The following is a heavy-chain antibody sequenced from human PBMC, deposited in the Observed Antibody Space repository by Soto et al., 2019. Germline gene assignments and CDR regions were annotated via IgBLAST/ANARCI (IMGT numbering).Heavy chain of an antibody. J-gene: IGHJ4*02. V-gene: IGHV1-69*13. Sequence: SVKVSCKASGGTFSSYAISWVRQAPGQGLEWMGGIIPIFGTANYAQKFRGRVTITADESTSTAYMELSSLRSEDTAVYYCARGATTVTFFDYWGQGTLVTVSS. D-gene: IGHD4-17*01. CDR3: ARGATTVTFFDY. CDR1: GGTFSSYA. CDR2: IIPIFGTA.